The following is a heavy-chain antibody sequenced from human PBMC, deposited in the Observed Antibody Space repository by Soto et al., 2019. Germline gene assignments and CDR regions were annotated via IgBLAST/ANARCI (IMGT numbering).Heavy chain of an antibody. CDR2: IYYSGST. CDR3: ARVTEYSRILDAFDI. D-gene: IGHD6-6*01. V-gene: IGHV4-31*03. CDR1: VGSISSGGYY. J-gene: IGHJ3*02. Sequence: PSETLSLTCTVSVGSISSGGYYWSWIRQHSGKGLEWIGYIYYSGSTYYNPSLKSRVTISVDTSKNQFSLKLSSVTAADTAVYYCARVTEYSRILDAFDIWGQGTMVTVSS.